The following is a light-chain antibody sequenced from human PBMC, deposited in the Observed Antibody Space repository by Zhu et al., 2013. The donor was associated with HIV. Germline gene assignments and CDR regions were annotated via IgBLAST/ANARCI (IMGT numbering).Light chain of an antibody. CDR2: ETS. CDR3: QQYVSSPFT. CDR1: QSVSSSF. Sequence: DIVLTQSPGTLSLSPGDTATLSCRASQSVSSSFLAWYQQKIGQPPRLLMYETSTRAAGIPARFSGSGSVRDFTLTITGLEPEDFAVYYCQQYVSSPFTFGPGTKVDIK. V-gene: IGKV3-20*01. J-gene: IGKJ3*01.